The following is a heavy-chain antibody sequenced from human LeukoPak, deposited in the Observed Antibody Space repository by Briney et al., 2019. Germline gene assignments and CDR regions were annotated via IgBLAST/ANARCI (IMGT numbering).Heavy chain of an antibody. J-gene: IGHJ4*02. D-gene: IGHD3-22*01. V-gene: IGHV3-33*08. CDR1: GFTFNSYG. CDR2: IWYGGSNK. Sequence: GGSLRLSCAASGFTFNSYGMHWVRQAPGKGLEWVAVIWYGGSNKYYADSVKGRFTISRDNSKNTLYLQVNSLRAEDTAVYYCATDRGYLQFDYWGQGTLVTVSS. CDR3: ATDRGYLQFDY.